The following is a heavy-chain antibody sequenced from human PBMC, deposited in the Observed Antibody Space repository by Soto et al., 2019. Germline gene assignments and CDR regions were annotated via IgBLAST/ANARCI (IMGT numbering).Heavy chain of an antibody. V-gene: IGHV5-51*01. CDR3: ARPPLPGTTTYFDS. Sequence: PGESLKISCKASGYIFIDYWIGWVRQMPGKGLEWMGIVYPRDSDTRYSPSFQGQVTISADRSTGTAFLQWRSLKASDTALYYCARPPLPGTTTYFDSWGQGIPVTVSS. D-gene: IGHD1-1*01. J-gene: IGHJ4*02. CDR1: GYIFIDYW. CDR2: VYPRDSDT.